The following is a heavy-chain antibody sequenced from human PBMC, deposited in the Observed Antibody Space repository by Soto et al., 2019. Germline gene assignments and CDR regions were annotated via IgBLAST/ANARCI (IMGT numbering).Heavy chain of an antibody. J-gene: IGHJ6*02. V-gene: IGHV3-33*03. Sequence: QVQLVESGGGLVQPGRSLRLSCVVSGFTFSNYGMHWVRQAPGKGLEWVADIWYDGSGQRYAGSVQGRFTISRDNSKNKLYLQIDSLRVENRAVYYCAKDEVSRKYYGHSLDVWGQGTTVTVSS. CDR1: GFTFSNYG. D-gene: IGHD4-17*01. CDR2: IWYDGSGQ. CDR3: AKDEVSRKYYGHSLDV.